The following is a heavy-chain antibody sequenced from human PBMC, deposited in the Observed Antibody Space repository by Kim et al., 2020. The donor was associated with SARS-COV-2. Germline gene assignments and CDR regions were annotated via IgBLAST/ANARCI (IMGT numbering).Heavy chain of an antibody. D-gene: IGHD6-13*01. Sequence: KYAQNFQGGTSITRDTPAKTAYMEVSSLRSEDTAVYYCARGGISSWPTDYWGQGTLVTVSS. V-gene: IGHV1-3*01. J-gene: IGHJ4*02. CDR3: ARGGISSWPTDY.